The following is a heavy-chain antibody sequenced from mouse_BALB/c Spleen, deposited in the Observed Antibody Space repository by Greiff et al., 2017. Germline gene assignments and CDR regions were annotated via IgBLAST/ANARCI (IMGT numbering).Heavy chain of an antibody. CDR2: ISSGGST. CDR3: ARGINWDTSNWYFDV. Sequence: EVKVVESGGGLVKPGGSLKLSCAASGFTFSSYAMSWVRQTPEKRLEWVASISSGGSTYYPDSVKGRFTISRDNARNILYLQMSSLRSEDTAMYYCARGINWDTSNWYFDVWGAGTTVTVSS. CDR1: GFTFSSYA. J-gene: IGHJ1*01. V-gene: IGHV5-6-5*01. D-gene: IGHD4-1*01.